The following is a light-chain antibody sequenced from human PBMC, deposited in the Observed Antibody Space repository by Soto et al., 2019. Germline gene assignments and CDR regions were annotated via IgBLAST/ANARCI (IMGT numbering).Light chain of an antibody. CDR3: QQRTNWVT. CDR2: DAS. V-gene: IGKV3-11*01. Sequence: EIVLTQSPATLSLSPGERATLSCRASQSISRYLAWYQQKPGQAPRLIIFDASNRATGIPARFSDSGSGTDFTLTISSLESEDFAVYYCQQRTNWVTFGQGTRLEIK. CDR1: QSISRY. J-gene: IGKJ5*01.